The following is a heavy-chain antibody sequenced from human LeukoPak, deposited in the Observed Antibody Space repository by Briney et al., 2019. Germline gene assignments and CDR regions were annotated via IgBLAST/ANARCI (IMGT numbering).Heavy chain of an antibody. J-gene: IGHJ6*03. CDR3: AKAAIGSWYDFWSGYRDVDGNYYYYYYMDV. Sequence: GSLRLSCTVSGFTVSSNTMSWVRPAPGKGLGGVSFIYSDNTHNSDTPKSRFTISRDNSKNTLYLQMTSLRAEDTAVYYCAKAAIGSWYDFWSGYRDVDGNYYYYYYMDVWGKGTTVTVSS. D-gene: IGHD3-3*01. V-gene: IGHV3-66*03. CDR1: GFTVSSNT. CDR2: IYSDNT.